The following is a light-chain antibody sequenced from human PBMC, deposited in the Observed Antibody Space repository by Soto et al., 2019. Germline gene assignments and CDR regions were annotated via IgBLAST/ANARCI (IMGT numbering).Light chain of an antibody. CDR1: SSDVGGYDF. CDR2: DVN. V-gene: IGLV2-11*01. CDR3: SSYAGSNNVL. J-gene: IGLJ2*01. Sequence: QSALTQPRSVSGSPGQSVTISCTGTSSDVGGYDFVSWYQQHPGKAPKLMIYDVNKWPSGVPDRFSGSKSGNTASLTISGLQAEDEADYYCSSYAGSNNVLFGGGTKLTVL.